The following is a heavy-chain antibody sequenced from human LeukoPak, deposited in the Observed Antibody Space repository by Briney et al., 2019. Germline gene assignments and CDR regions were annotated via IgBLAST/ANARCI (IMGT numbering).Heavy chain of an antibody. V-gene: IGHV4-4*07. D-gene: IGHD5-24*01. Sequence: ETLSLTSTVSGGSFCSYYWGWIRQPAGKGLEWIGRIYTSGSTNYNSSLKSRVTMSVDTSKNQVSLKLSSVTAADTAVYYCATWDGNNSFGYWGEKPVDSVSS. CDR1: GGSFCSYY. CDR2: IYTSGST. CDR3: ATWDGNNSFGY. J-gene: IGHJ4*02.